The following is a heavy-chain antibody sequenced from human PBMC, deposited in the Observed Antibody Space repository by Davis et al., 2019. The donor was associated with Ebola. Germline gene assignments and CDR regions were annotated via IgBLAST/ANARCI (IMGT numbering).Heavy chain of an antibody. J-gene: IGHJ4*02. CDR2: ISYSGNT. D-gene: IGHD5-12*01. CDR3: AGGVATAVFDY. CDR1: GGSISNYY. V-gene: IGHV4-59*13. Sequence: MPSETLSLTCTVSGGSISNYYWSWIRQPPGKVLEWIGYISYSGNTYYNPSLKSRVTISVDTSKNQFSLKLSSVTAADTAVYYCAGGVATAVFDYWGQGTLVTVSS.